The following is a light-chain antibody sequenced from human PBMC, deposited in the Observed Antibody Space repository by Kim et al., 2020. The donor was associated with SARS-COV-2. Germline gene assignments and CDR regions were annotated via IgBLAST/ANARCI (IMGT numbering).Light chain of an antibody. Sequence: SYELTQPPSVSVAPGKTARITCGGNNIGSKSVHWYQQKPGQAPVLVIYYDSDRPSGIPERFSGSNSGNTATLTISRVEAGDEADYYCQVWDSSSDHPSWVFGGGTGLTVL. CDR3: QVWDSSSDHPSWV. CDR1: NIGSKS. CDR2: YDS. V-gene: IGLV3-21*04. J-gene: IGLJ3*02.